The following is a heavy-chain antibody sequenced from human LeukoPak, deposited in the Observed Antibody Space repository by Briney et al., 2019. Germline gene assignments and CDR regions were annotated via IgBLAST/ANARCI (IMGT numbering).Heavy chain of an antibody. CDR2: IYYSGST. D-gene: IGHD3-10*01. CDR3: ARGSGGLYVY. Sequence: PSETLSLTCTVSGGSISSSSYYWGWIREPPGKGLEWIGSIYYSGSTYYNPSLKSRVTISVDTSKNQFSLKLSSVTAADTAVYYCARGSGGLYVYWGQGTLVTVSS. CDR1: GGSISSSSYY. V-gene: IGHV4-39*01. J-gene: IGHJ4*02.